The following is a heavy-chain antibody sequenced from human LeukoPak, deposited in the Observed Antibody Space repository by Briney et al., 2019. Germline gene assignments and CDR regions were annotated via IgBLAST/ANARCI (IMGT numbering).Heavy chain of an antibody. CDR3: ARDSTRGWLHRAFDI. J-gene: IGHJ3*02. D-gene: IGHD5-24*01. CDR1: GVSISSGGYY. CDR2: IYYSGST. V-gene: IGHV4-31*03. Sequence: SQTLSLTCTVSGVSISSGGYYWSWIRQHPGKGLEWIGYIYYSGSTYYNPSLKSRVTISVDTSKNQFSLKLSSVTAADTAVYYCARDSTRGWLHRAFDIWGQGTMVTVSS.